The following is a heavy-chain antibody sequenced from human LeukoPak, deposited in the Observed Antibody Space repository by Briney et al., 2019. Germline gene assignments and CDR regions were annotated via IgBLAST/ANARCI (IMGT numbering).Heavy chain of an antibody. J-gene: IGHJ5*02. V-gene: IGHV4-39*01. CDR3: ARHPSGRMWLQQGGWFDP. CDR1: GGSISSISYY. Sequence: PSETLSLTCTVSGGSISSISYYWGWIRQPPGKGLEWIGSMYHNGSTYYNPSLKSRVTISVDTSKNQFSLKLTSVTAADMAVYYCARHPSGRMWLQQGGWFDPWGQGTLVTVSS. D-gene: IGHD5-24*01. CDR2: MYHNGST.